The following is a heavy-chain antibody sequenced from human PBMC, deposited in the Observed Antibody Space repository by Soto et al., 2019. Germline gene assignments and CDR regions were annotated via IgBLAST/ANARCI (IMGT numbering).Heavy chain of an antibody. J-gene: IGHJ3*02. V-gene: IGHV1-18*01. CDR1: GYTFTSYG. CDR3: ARGDCSSTSCYAPSSAFDI. Sequence: ASVKVSCKASGYTFTSYGISWVRQAPGQGLEWMGWISAYNGNTNYAQKLQGRVTMTTDTSTSTAYMELRSLRSDDTAVYYCARGDCSSTSCYAPSSAFDIWGQGTMVTVSS. CDR2: ISAYNGNT. D-gene: IGHD2-2*01.